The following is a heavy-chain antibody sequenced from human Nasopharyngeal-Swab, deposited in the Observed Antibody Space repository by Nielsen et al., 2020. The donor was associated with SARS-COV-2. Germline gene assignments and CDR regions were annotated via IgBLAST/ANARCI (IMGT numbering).Heavy chain of an antibody. CDR2: ISARGTST. D-gene: IGHD3-10*01. Sequence: WGSLRLSCVASGFTFSNYAMSWARQAPGKGLEWVSTISARGTSTFYVDSVKGRFTISRDNSKNTLHVQMSSLRAEDTAVYYCAREGQGTPIDFWGQGTLVTVSS. V-gene: IGHV3-23*01. CDR3: AREGQGTPIDF. J-gene: IGHJ4*02. CDR1: GFTFSNYA.